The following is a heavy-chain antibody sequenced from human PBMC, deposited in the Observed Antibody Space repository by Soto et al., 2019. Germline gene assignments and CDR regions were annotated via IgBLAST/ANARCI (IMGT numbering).Heavy chain of an antibody. J-gene: IGHJ4*02. D-gene: IGHD3-16*01. CDR2: ISSGGSTI. V-gene: IGHV3-11*01. CDR1: GFTFSDYY. Sequence: QVQLVESGGGLVKPGGSLRLSCAVSGFTFSDYYMTWIRQAPGKGLEWVSFISSGGSTISYADSVKGRFTISRDNAKNSLYLQMNSLRAEDTAMYYCARNYVWGSDNWGQGTLVTVTS. CDR3: ARNYVWGSDN.